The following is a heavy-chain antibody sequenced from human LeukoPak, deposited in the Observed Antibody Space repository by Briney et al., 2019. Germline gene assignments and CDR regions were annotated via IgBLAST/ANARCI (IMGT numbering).Heavy chain of an antibody. V-gene: IGHV1-8*01. Sequence: GASVKVSCRASGYSFTSYDINWVRQATGQGLEWMGWMNPNSGNTGYAQKFQGRITLTRDTSISTAYMELSSLRSEDTAVYYCARLGGFCSSISCHAPFDLWGQGTMVTVSS. D-gene: IGHD2-2*03. CDR1: GYSFTSYD. J-gene: IGHJ3*01. CDR3: ARLGGFCSSISCHAPFDL. CDR2: MNPNSGNT.